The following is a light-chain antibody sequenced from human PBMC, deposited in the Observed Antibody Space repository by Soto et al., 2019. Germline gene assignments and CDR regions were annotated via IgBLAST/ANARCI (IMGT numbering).Light chain of an antibody. CDR2: DNT. CDR1: SSNIGAGYV. V-gene: IGLV1-40*01. CDR3: QSYDSSLSSWV. Sequence: QLVLTQPPSVSGAPGQRVTISCTGSSSNIGAGYVVHWYQQLPGIAPKLLIYDNTNRPSGVPDRFSGSKSGTSASLAITGLQAEDEADYYCQSYDSSLSSWVFGGGTKVTVL. J-gene: IGLJ3*02.